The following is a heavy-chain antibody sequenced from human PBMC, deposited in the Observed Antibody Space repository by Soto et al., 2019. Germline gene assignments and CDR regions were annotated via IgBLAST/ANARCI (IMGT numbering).Heavy chain of an antibody. CDR1: GGSISSGHYY. CDR3: ARDGRVRGVNYYYYGIVV. CDR2: IYYSGST. J-gene: IGHJ6*01. V-gene: IGHV4-30-4*01. D-gene: IGHD3-10*01. Sequence: PSETLSLTCTVSGGSISSGHYYWSWIRQPPGKGLEWIGYIYYSGSTYYNPSLKSRVTISVDTSKNQFSLKLSSVTAADTAVYYCARDGRVRGVNYYYYGIVVWRQGTTVTVSS.